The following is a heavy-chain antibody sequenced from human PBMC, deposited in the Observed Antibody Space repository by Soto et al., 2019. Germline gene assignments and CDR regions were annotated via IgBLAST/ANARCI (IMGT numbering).Heavy chain of an antibody. V-gene: IGHV3-21*01. J-gene: IGHJ6*02. CDR3: ARGGYCSSTSCSDYYCYGMDV. CDR1: GFTFSSYS. CDR2: ISSSSSYI. Sequence: GGSLRLSCAASGFTFSSYSMNWVRQAPGKGLEWVSSISSSSSYIYYADSVKGRFTISRDNAKNSLYLQMNSLRAEDTAVYYCARGGYCSSTSCSDYYCYGMDVWGQGTTVTVSS. D-gene: IGHD2-2*01.